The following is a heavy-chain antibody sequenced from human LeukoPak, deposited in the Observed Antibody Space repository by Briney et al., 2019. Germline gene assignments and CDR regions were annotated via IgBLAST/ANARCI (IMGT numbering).Heavy chain of an antibody. Sequence: SETLSLTCPVSGGSISSSSYYWGWIRQPPGKGLEWIGSIYYSGSTYYNPSLKSRVTISVDTSKDQFSLKLSSVTAADTAVYYCARTVTYWYFDLWGRGTLVTVSS. CDR1: GGSISSSSYY. CDR3: ARTVTYWYFDL. D-gene: IGHD4-17*01. J-gene: IGHJ2*01. V-gene: IGHV4-39*01. CDR2: IYYSGST.